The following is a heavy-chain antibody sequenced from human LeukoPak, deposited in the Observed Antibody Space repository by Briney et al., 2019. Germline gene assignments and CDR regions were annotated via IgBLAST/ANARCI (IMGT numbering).Heavy chain of an antibody. Sequence: SVKVSCKASGFTFTSSAMQWVRQARGQRLEWIGRVVVGSGNTNYAQKFQERVTITRDMSTSTAYMELSSLRSEDTAVYYCAAAPYYYDSSGYGYWGQGTLVTVSS. D-gene: IGHD3-22*01. V-gene: IGHV1-58*02. J-gene: IGHJ4*02. CDR3: AAAPYYYDSSGYGY. CDR1: GFTFTSSA. CDR2: VVVGSGNT.